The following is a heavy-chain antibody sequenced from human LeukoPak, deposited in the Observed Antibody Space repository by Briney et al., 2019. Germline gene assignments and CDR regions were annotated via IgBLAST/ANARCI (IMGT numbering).Heavy chain of an antibody. J-gene: IGHJ4*02. CDR1: GFTFSSYT. CDR3: AKDLSGYDSFVQFDY. D-gene: IGHD5-12*01. V-gene: IGHV3-23*01. Sequence: GGSLRLSCAASGFTFSSYTMSWVRQAPGKGLEWVSAISGSGGSTYYADSVKGRFTISRDNSKNTLYLQMNSLRAEDTAVYYCAKDLSGYDSFVQFDYWGQGTLVTVSS. CDR2: ISGSGGST.